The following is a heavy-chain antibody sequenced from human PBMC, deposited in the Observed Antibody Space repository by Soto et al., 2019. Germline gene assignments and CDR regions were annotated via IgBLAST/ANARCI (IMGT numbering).Heavy chain of an antibody. CDR3: ARDVEEWELLWSGPGAFDI. J-gene: IGHJ3*02. CDR1: GTTSTDYG. Sequence: EVQVLESGGGLVQPGRALRLSCAVSGTTSTDYGMHWVRQVPGKGLEWVSGVLGNNGKIGYADSVKGRFTSSRDNARHFLYLQMNSLRAEDTAVYYCARDVEEWELLWSGPGAFDIWGQGTMVTVSS. CDR2: VLGNNGKI. D-gene: IGHD1-26*01. V-gene: IGHV3-9*02.